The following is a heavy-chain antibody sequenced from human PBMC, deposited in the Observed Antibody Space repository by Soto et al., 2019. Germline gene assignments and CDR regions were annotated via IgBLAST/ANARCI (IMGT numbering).Heavy chain of an antibody. CDR3: ARWRATIAVAGMDV. J-gene: IGHJ6*02. Sequence: QLQMVESGGGVVQPGGSLTLSCVVSGFTFSSFALHWVRQAPGKGLEWVAVISLEGKTIYYADSVKGRFIISRDNSKNILYLHLNSLSVDDTAIYHCARWRATIAVAGMDVWGQGTTVTVSS. D-gene: IGHD6-19*01. CDR2: ISLEGKTI. CDR1: GFTFSSFA. V-gene: IGHV3-30*04.